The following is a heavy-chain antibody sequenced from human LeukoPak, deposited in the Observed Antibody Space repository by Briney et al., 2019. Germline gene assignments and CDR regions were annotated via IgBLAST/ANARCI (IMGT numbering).Heavy chain of an antibody. CDR2: IRYDGSNK. Sequence: PGGSLRLSCAASGFTFSSYGMHWVRQAPGKGLEWVAFIRYDGSNKYYADSVKGRFTISRDNSKNTLYLQMNSLRAEDTAVYYCAKDGRSGSYCIDYWGQGTLVTVSS. CDR3: AKDGRSGSYCIDY. J-gene: IGHJ4*02. CDR1: GFTFSSYG. D-gene: IGHD1-26*01. V-gene: IGHV3-30*02.